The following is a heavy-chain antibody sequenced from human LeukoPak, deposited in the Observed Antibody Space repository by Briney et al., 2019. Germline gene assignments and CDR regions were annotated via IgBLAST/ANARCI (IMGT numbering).Heavy chain of an antibody. D-gene: IGHD6-19*01. Sequence: SETLSLTCTVSGGSISSSSYYWGWIRQPPGKGLEWIGSIYYSGSTYYNPSLKSRVTISVDTSKNQFSLKLSSVTAADTAVYYCARDPYLGGWYWFDPWGQGTLVTVSS. J-gene: IGHJ5*02. CDR1: GGSISSSSYY. CDR2: IYYSGST. CDR3: ARDPYLGGWYWFDP. V-gene: IGHV4-39*07.